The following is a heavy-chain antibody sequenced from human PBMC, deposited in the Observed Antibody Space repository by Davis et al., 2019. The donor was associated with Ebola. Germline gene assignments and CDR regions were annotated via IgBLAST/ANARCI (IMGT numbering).Heavy chain of an antibody. D-gene: IGHD3-10*01. V-gene: IGHV1-8*01. Sequence: ASVKVSCKASGYTFTSYDINWVRQATGQGLEWMGWMNPNSDNTGYAQKFQGRVTMTRNTSISTAYMELSSLRSEDTAVYYCARGKGSVVRGVIIKSYYYYGLDVWGQGTTVTVSS. J-gene: IGHJ6*02. CDR1: GYTFTSYD. CDR3: ARGKGSVVRGVIIKSYYYYGLDV. CDR2: MNPNSDNT.